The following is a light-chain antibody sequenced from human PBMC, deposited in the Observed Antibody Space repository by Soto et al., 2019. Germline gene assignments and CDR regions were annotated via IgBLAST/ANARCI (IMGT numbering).Light chain of an antibody. J-gene: IGKJ1*01. CDR2: GAS. CDR1: QSVSNDF. CDR3: QQYGSSPPRT. Sequence: EIVLTQSPGILSSSPEQRVTLSCRASQSVSNDFLAWYQQKPGQAPRLLIYGASTRATDVPDRFSGSVSGADFTHTISRLEPEDFAVYYCQQYGSSPPRTFGQGTKVEMK. V-gene: IGKV3-20*01.